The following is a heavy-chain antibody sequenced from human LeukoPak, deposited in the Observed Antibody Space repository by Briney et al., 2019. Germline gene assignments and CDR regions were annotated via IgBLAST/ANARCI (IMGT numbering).Heavy chain of an antibody. Sequence: GGSLRLSCAASGFTFSSYSMNWVRQAPGKGLEWVSSTSSSSSYIYYADSVKGRFTISRDNAKNSLYLQMNSLRAEDTAVYYCARGAIGYSGTGAFDIWGQGTMVTASS. J-gene: IGHJ3*02. CDR1: GFTFSSYS. CDR3: ARGAIGYSGTGAFDI. D-gene: IGHD5-12*01. CDR2: TSSSSSYI. V-gene: IGHV3-21*01.